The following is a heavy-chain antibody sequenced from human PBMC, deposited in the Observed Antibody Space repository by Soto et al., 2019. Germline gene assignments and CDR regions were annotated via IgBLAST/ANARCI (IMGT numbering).Heavy chain of an antibody. CDR3: AREQWLAFDY. D-gene: IGHD6-19*01. CDR2: ISAYNGNT. J-gene: IGHJ4*02. CDR1: GYTFTSYG. Sequence: ASVKVSCKASGYTFTSYGISWVRQAPGQGLEWMGWISAYNGNTNYAQKLQGWVTMTRDTSISTAYMELSRLRSDDTAVYYCAREQWLAFDYWGQGTLVTVSS. V-gene: IGHV1-18*01.